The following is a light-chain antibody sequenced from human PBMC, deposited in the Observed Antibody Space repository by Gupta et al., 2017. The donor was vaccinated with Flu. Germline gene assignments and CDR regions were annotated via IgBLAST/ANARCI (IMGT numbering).Light chain of an antibody. CDR2: DGS. V-gene: IGKV1-17*01. Sequence: DIQITQSPSSLSASVVDRVTITSLSNQDIRNDLGWYQQKPWKAPKRLIYDGSMVSSGVPSRFSSRGSGTEFTLTISSLQAEDVATYYFLQPNSCLFTFGHGTKVDIK. CDR1: QDIRND. CDR3: LQPNSCLFT. J-gene: IGKJ3*01.